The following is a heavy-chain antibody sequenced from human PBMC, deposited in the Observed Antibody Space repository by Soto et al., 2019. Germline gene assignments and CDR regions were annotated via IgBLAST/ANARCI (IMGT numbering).Heavy chain of an antibody. CDR2: IKQDGSEK. J-gene: IGHJ4*02. CDR3: AVHYGSGSYRLTYFDY. V-gene: IGHV3-7*05. Sequence: PGGSLRLSCAASGFTFSSYWMSWVRQAPGKGLEWVANIKQDGSEKYYVDSVKGRFTISRDNAKNSLYLQMNSLRAEDTAVYYCAVHYGSGSYRLTYFDYWGQGTLVTVSS. D-gene: IGHD3-10*01. CDR1: GFTFSSYW.